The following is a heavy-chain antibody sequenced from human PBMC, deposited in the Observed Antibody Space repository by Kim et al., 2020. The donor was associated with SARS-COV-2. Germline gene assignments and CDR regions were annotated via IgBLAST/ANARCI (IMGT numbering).Heavy chain of an antibody. V-gene: IGHV3-66*01. D-gene: IGHD3-10*01. J-gene: IGHJ4*02. CDR3: AIVYGSGRYYFDN. Sequence: GGSLRLSCEPSGFSVTANYMSWVRQAPGKGLECVSVVYSGDRTFYADSVKGRFTSFRDISNNTMYLQMHSLRAEDTAIYYCAIVYGSGRYYFDNWGPGT. CDR2: VYSGDRT. CDR1: GFSVTANY.